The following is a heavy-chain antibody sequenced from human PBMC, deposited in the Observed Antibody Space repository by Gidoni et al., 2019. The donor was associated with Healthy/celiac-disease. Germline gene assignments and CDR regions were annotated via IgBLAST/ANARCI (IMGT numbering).Heavy chain of an antibody. CDR3: ARGRLSVATTYYFDY. V-gene: IGHV4-34*01. CDR1: GGSFSGYY. CDR2: INHSGST. D-gene: IGHD5-12*01. J-gene: IGHJ4*02. Sequence: QVQLQQWGAGLLKPSETLSLTCAVYGGSFSGYYWSWIRQPLGKGLEWIGEINHSGSTNYNPSLKSRVTISVDTSKNQFSLKLSSVTAADTAVYYCARGRLSVATTYYFDYWGQGTLVTVSS.